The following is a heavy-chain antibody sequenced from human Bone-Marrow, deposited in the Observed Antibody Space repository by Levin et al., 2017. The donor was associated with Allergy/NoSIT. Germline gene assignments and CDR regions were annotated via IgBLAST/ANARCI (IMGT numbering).Heavy chain of an antibody. CDR2: IYYTGSA. J-gene: IGHJ4*02. V-gene: IGHV4-30-4*01. CDR1: GGSIRSGGYY. CDR3: ARTVASDGVWTLDS. D-gene: IGHD2-8*01. Sequence: SCTVSGGSIRSGGYYWTWIRQSPGTGLEWIGYIYYTGSAYYNPSLKSRLSLSVDTSKNQFSLNLASVTAADTAVYYCARTVASDGVWTLDSWGQGALVTVSS.